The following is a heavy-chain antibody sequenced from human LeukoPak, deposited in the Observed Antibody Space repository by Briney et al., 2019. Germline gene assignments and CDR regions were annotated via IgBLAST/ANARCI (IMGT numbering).Heavy chain of an antibody. CDR1: GGSFSGYY. J-gene: IGHJ4*02. D-gene: IGHD4-17*01. V-gene: IGHV4-34*01. CDR3: ARSTAVTIFDY. Sequence: SETLSLTCAVYGGSFSGYYWSWIRQPPGKGLEWIGEINHSGSTNYNPSLKSRVTISVDTSKNQFSLKLSSVTAADTAAYYCARSTAVTIFDYWGQGTLVTVSS. CDR2: INHSGST.